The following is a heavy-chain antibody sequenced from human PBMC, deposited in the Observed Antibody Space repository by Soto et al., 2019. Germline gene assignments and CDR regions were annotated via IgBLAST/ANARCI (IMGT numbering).Heavy chain of an antibody. J-gene: IGHJ3*02. CDR1: GYSFTSYW. D-gene: IGHD3-22*01. CDR3: ASLDYYDSSGYYTDAFDI. Sequence: GESLKISCKGSGYSFTSYWIGWVRQMPGKGLEWMGIIYPGDSDTRYSPSFQGQVTISADKSISTAYLQWSSLKASDTAMYYCASLDYYDSSGYYTDAFDIWGQGTMVT. V-gene: IGHV5-51*01. CDR2: IYPGDSDT.